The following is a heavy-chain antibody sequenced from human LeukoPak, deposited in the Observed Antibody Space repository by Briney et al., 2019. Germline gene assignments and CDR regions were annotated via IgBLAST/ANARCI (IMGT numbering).Heavy chain of an antibody. CDR1: GYTFTSYG. CDR2: ISAYNGNT. D-gene: IGHD3-16*02. J-gene: IGHJ4*02. V-gene: IGHV1-18*01. CDR3: ARGGPRMITFGGVIVDTPLNS. Sequence: ASVKVSRKASGYTFTSYGISWVRQAPGQGLEWMGWISAYNGNTNYAQKLQGRVTMTTDTSTSTAYMELRSLRSDDTAVYYCARGGPRMITFGGVIVDTPLNSWGQGTLVTVSS.